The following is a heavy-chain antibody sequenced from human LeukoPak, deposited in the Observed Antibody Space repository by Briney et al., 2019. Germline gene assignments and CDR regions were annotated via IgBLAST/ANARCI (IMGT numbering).Heavy chain of an antibody. CDR2: ISGSGGST. CDR1: GFTFSSYA. D-gene: IGHD6-19*01. J-gene: IGHJ4*02. CDR3: AKDSALYSSGWYVDY. V-gene: IGHV3-23*01. Sequence: GGSLRLSCAASGFTFSSYAIHWVRQAPGKGLEWVSAISGSGGSTYYADSVKGRFTISRDNSKNTLYLQMNSLRAEDTAVYYCAKDSALYSSGWYVDYWGQGTLVTVSS.